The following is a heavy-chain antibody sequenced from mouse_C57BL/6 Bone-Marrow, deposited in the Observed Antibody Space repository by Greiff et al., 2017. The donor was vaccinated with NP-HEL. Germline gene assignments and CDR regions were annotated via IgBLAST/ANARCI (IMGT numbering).Heavy chain of an antibody. CDR1: GFNIKDDY. V-gene: IGHV14-4*01. CDR3: TPARDYFDY. J-gene: IGHJ2*01. CDR2: IDPENGDT. Sequence: VQLQQSGAELVRPGASVKLSCTASGFNIKDDYMHWVKQRPEQGLEWIGWIDPENGDTEYASKFQGKATITADTSSNTAYLQLSSLTSEDTAVYYCTPARDYFDYWGQGTTLTVSA. D-gene: IGHD3-1*01.